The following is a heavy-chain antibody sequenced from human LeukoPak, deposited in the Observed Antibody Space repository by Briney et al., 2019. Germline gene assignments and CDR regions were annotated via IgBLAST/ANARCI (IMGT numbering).Heavy chain of an antibody. D-gene: IGHD3-22*01. V-gene: IGHV3-23*01. J-gene: IGHJ4*02. CDR1: GFTFSSYA. CDR2: ISGSGGST. CDR3: AKDLEGYYDSSGPSTEEEPDY. Sequence: GGSLRLSCAASGFTFSSYAMSWVRQAPGKGLEWVSAISGSGGSTYYADSVKGRFTISRDNSKNTLYLQMNSLRAEDTAVYYCAKDLEGYYDSSGPSTEEEPDYWGQGTLVTVSS.